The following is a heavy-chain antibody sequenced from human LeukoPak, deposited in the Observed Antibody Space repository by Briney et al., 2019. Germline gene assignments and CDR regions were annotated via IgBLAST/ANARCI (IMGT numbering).Heavy chain of an antibody. CDR1: GFTFSSYA. CDR2: ISGSGGST. J-gene: IGHJ6*03. CDR3: AKGDLSDSSGYYYVFNYYYYMDV. V-gene: IGHV3-23*01. D-gene: IGHD3-22*01. Sequence: PGGSLRLSCAASGFTFSSYAMSWVRQAPGKGLEWVSAISGSGGSTYYADSVKGRFTISRDNSKNTLYLQMNSLRAEDTAVYYCAKGDLSDSSGYYYVFNYYYYMDVWGKGTTVTVSS.